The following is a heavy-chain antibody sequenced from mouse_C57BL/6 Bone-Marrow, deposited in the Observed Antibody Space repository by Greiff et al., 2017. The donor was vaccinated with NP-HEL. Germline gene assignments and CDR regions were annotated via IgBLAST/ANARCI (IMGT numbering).Heavy chain of an antibody. J-gene: IGHJ4*01. Sequence: EVHLVESGGGLVKPGGSLKLSCAASGFTFSSYAMSWVRQTPEKRLEWVATISDGGSYTYYPDNVKGRFTISRDNAKNNLYLQMSHLKSEDTAMYYCARDYQGRDYAMDYWGQGTSVTVSS. CDR1: GFTFSSYA. V-gene: IGHV5-4*01. CDR3: ARDYQGRDYAMDY. CDR2: ISDGGSYT.